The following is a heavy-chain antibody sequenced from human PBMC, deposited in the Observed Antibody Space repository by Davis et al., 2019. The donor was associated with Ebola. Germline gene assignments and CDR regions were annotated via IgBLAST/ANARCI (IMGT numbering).Heavy chain of an antibody. CDR1: GFSLRTRGIY. CDR2: IYYSGST. J-gene: IGHJ3*01. D-gene: IGHD2-21*02. V-gene: IGHV4-39*01. CDR3: ARLHIVVVTL. Sequence: SGPTLVKPTQTLTLTCTFSGFSLRTRGIYVSWVRQPPGKGLEWIGSIYYSGSTYYNPSLKSRVTISVDTSKNQFSLKLSSVTAADTAVYYCARLHIVVVTLWGQGTMVTVSS.